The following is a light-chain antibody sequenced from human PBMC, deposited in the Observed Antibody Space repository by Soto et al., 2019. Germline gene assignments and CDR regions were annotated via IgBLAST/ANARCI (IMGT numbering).Light chain of an antibody. CDR3: NSYTSSSTYV. Sequence: QSDLTQPASVSGSPGQSITISCTGTTSDVGRYNYVSWYQQHPGKAPKLIIYDVSNRPSGVSNRFSGSKSGNTASLTISGLQAEDEADYYCNSYTSSSTYVFGTGTKVTVL. V-gene: IGLV2-14*01. J-gene: IGLJ1*01. CDR2: DVS. CDR1: TSDVGRYNY.